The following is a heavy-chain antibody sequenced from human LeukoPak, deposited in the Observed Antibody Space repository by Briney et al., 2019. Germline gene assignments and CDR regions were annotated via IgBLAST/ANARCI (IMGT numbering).Heavy chain of an antibody. J-gene: IGHJ4*02. Sequence: SETLSLTCTVSGGSISSSSYYWGWIRQPPGKGLEWIGYIYYSGSTNYNPSLKSRVTISVDTSKNQFSLKLSSVTAADTAVYYCAISSGWYVYYFDYWGQGTLVTVSS. CDR3: AISSGWYVYYFDY. V-gene: IGHV4-61*05. CDR1: GGSISSSSYY. D-gene: IGHD6-19*01. CDR2: IYYSGST.